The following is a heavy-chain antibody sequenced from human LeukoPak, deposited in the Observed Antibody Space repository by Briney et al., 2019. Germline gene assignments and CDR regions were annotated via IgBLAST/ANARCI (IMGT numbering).Heavy chain of an antibody. Sequence: SETLSLTCAVSGGSISSSNWWNWVRQPPGKGLEWIGEIYHSGSTNYNPSLKSRVTISVDKSKNQFSLKLSSVTAADTAVYYCARAVSWTDYYYYMDVWGKGTTVTVSS. V-gene: IGHV4-4*02. D-gene: IGHD6-13*01. CDR1: GGSISSSNW. CDR3: ARAVSWTDYYYYMDV. CDR2: IYHSGST. J-gene: IGHJ6*03.